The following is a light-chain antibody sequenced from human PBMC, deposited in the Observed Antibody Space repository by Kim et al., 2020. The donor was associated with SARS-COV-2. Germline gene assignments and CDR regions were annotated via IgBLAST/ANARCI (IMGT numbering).Light chain of an antibody. CDR2: AAS. CDR1: QDISSY. Sequence: DIQITQSPSSLSASVGDRVTITCRASQDISSYLAWFQQRPGKAPKSLIGAASSLQSGVPSRFSGRGSGTVFTLTISSLQPEDFATYHCQQYYSYPYTFGQGTKLEI. V-gene: IGKV1-16*01. CDR3: QQYYSYPYT. J-gene: IGKJ2*01.